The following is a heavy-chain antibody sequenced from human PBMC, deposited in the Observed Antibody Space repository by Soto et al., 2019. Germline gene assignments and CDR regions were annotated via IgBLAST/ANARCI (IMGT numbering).Heavy chain of an antibody. D-gene: IGHD3-22*01. CDR2: ISSSSSYI. CDR3: ARGYTMIVADIDAFDL. J-gene: IGHJ3*01. Sequence: EVQLVETGGGLVKPGGSLRLSCAASGFTFSSYSMNWVRQSPGKGLEWVSSISSSSSYIYYADSVKGRFTISRDNAKNSLYMQMNSLRAEDTAVYYCARGYTMIVADIDAFDLWGQGTMVTVSS. CDR1: GFTFSSYS. V-gene: IGHV3-21*01.